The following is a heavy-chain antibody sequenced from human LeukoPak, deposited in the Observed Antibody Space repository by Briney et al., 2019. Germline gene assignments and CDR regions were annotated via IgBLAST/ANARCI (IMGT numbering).Heavy chain of an antibody. CDR1: GDSINKYY. Sequence: PSETLSLTCTVSGDSINKYYWSWIRQPPGKGLEWIGYISYSGSTTYNPSLKSRVTLSVDTSKNQFSLKLSSVTAADTAVYYCARHPYWGQGTLVTVSS. CDR3: ARHPY. CDR2: ISYSGST. J-gene: IGHJ4*02. V-gene: IGHV4-59*08.